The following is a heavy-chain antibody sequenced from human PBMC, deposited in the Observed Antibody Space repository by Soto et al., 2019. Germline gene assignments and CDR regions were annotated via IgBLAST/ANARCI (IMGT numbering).Heavy chain of an antibody. CDR3: AGIARWVVPKVYYYYYMDV. D-gene: IGHD2-2*01. J-gene: IGHJ6*03. V-gene: IGHV3-21*01. Sequence: EVQLVESGGGLVKPGGSLRLSCAASGFTFSSYSMNWVRQAPGKGLEWVSSISSSSSYIYYADSVKGRFTISRDNAKNSLYLEMNSLRAEDTAVYYCAGIARWVVPKVYYYYYMDVWGKGTAVTVSS. CDR1: GFTFSSYS. CDR2: ISSSSSYI.